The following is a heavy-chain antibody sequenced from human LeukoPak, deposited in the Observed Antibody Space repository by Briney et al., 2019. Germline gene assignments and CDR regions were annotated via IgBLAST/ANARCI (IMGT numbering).Heavy chain of an antibody. J-gene: IGHJ6*03. V-gene: IGHV4-59*11. D-gene: IGHD4-11*01. CDR1: GGSFSSHS. CDR2: IYYSGST. Sequence: SESLSLTCTVSGGSFSSHSWSWVRQPPGKGLEWIGDIYYSGSTNYNPSLKSRVTISVDTSKNQFSLKLSSVTAADTAVYYCARGYSNQYYYYYYMDGWGKGTTVTASS. CDR3: ARGYSNQYYYYYYMDG.